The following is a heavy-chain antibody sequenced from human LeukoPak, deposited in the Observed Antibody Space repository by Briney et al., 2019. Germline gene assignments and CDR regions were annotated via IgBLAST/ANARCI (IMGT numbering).Heavy chain of an antibody. J-gene: IGHJ3*02. CDR3: ARLRRFGELNGAFDI. Sequence: GESLKISCKGSGYSFTSYWIGWVRQMPGKGLEWMGIIYPGDSDTRYSPSFQGQVTISADKSISTAYLQWSSLKASDTAMYYCARLRRFGELNGAFDIWGQGTMVTVSS. D-gene: IGHD3-10*01. CDR1: GYSFTSYW. V-gene: IGHV5-51*01. CDR2: IYPGDSDT.